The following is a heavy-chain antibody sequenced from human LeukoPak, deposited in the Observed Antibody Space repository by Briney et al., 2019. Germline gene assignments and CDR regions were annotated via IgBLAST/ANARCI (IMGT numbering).Heavy chain of an antibody. D-gene: IGHD3-22*01. CDR3: ARDRGYYDSSGPLYYSDY. CDR2: IYHSGST. CDR1: GGSISHNIYY. V-gene: IGHV4-39*02. J-gene: IGHJ4*02. Sequence: PSETLSLTCSVSGGSISHNIYYWGWIRQPPGKGLEWIGTIYHSGSTYYNPSLKSRVTISVDTSKNQFSLKLSSVTAADTAVYYCARDRGYYDSSGPLYYSDYWGQGTLVTVSS.